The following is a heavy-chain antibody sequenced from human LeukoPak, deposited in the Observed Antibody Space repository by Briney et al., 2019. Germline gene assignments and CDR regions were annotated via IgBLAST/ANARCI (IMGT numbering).Heavy chain of an antibody. CDR1: GFTFSSYA. V-gene: IGHV3-9*01. Sequence: GGSLRLSCAASGFTFSSYAMSWVRQAPGKGLEWVSGISWNSGSIGYVDSVKGRFTISRDNAKNSLYLQMNSLRPEDTALYYCAKGQTAISFNYYFDYWGQGALVTVSS. D-gene: IGHD5-18*01. CDR2: ISWNSGSI. J-gene: IGHJ4*02. CDR3: AKGQTAISFNYYFDY.